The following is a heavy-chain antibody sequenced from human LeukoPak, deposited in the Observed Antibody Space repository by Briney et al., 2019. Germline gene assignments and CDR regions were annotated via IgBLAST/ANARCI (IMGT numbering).Heavy chain of an antibody. J-gene: IGHJ6*03. CDR2: IRGSGGGT. Sequence: TGGSLRLSCAASGFTFSSYAMSWVRQAPGKGLEWVSSIRGSGGGTNYGDSVKGRFTISRDNAKNSLYLQMNSLRAEDTAVYYCARRRFIAAAGTSPLYYYYYYMDVWGKGTTVTISS. CDR1: GFTFSSYA. CDR3: ARRRFIAAAGTSPLYYYYYYMDV. V-gene: IGHV3-23*01. D-gene: IGHD6-13*01.